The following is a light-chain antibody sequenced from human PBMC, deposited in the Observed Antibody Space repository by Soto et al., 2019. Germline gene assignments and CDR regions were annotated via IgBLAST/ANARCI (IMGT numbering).Light chain of an antibody. Sequence: EIVMTQSPATLSVSPGERATLSCRASQSVSSNLAWYQQKPGQAPRLLIYGASTRATGIPARFSGSGSGTEFTLTISSLQSEDFAVYYCQQRIDRPQTFGQGTKVDI. J-gene: IGKJ1*01. CDR2: GAS. CDR1: QSVSSN. CDR3: QQRIDRPQT. V-gene: IGKV3-15*01.